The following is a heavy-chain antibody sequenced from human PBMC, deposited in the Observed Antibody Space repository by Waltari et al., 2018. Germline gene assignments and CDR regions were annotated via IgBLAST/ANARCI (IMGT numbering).Heavy chain of an antibody. CDR1: GDTFSRYA. CDR2: SVPSFGTA. V-gene: IGHV1-69*08. CDR3: ARDSPLSMAVGGPDI. Sequence: VQLVQSGAEVKKPGSSVKVSCKASGDTFSRYAISWVRQAPGQGLEWMGTSVPSFGTANYARKFQGRVTLTADKSTSTAYMELNSLTFEDTAVYYCARDSPLSMAVGGPDIWGQGTMVTVSS. J-gene: IGHJ3*02. D-gene: IGHD3-22*01.